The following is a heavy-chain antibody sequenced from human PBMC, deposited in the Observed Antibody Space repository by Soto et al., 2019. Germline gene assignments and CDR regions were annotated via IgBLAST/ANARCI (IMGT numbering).Heavy chain of an antibody. J-gene: IGHJ4*02. CDR2: ISGSGGST. Sequence: EVQLLESGGGLVQPGGSLRLSCAASGFTFSSYAMSWVRQAPGKGLEWVSAISGSGGSTYYADSVKGRFTISRDNSKNTLYLQINSLRAEDTAVYYCAYTTYYDFWSGYYIDYWGQGTLVTVSS. CDR3: AYTTYYDFWSGYYIDY. V-gene: IGHV3-23*01. CDR1: GFTFSSYA. D-gene: IGHD3-3*01.